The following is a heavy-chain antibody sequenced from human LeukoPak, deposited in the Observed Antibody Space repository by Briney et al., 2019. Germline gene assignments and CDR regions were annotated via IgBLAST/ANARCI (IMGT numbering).Heavy chain of an antibody. D-gene: IGHD1-14*01. V-gene: IGHV3-74*01. Sequence: GGSLRLSCAASGFTFSSYRMRWVRHAPGKGLVWVSRINGDGSSTDYADSVKGRFTIPRDNAKNTLYLQMNSLRAEDTAMYYCARTNHFFDSWGQGTLVAVSS. CDR1: GFTFSSYR. J-gene: IGHJ4*02. CDR3: ARTNHFFDS. CDR2: INGDGSST.